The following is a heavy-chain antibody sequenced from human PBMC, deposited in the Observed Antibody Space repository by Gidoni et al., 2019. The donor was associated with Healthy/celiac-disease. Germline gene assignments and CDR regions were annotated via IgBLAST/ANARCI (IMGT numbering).Heavy chain of an antibody. J-gene: IGHJ4*02. V-gene: IGHV4-39*01. D-gene: IGHD3-22*01. CDR3: ARLISGYYRYFDY. CDR2: IYYSGST. Sequence: QLQLQESGPGLVKPSETLSLTCTVSGGSISSSSYYWGWIRQPPGKGLEWIGSIYYSGSTYYNPSLKSRVTISVDTSKNQFSLKLSSVTAADTAVYYCARLISGYYRYFDYWGQGTLVTVSS. CDR1: GGSISSSSYY.